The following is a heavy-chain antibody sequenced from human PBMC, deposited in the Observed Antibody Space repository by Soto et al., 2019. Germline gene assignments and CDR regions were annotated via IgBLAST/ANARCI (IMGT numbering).Heavy chain of an antibody. CDR2: IWYDGSNK. CDR1: GFTFSSYG. J-gene: IGHJ4*02. V-gene: IGHV3-33*01. CDR3: ARELAARTMGFDY. D-gene: IGHD6-6*01. Sequence: GGSLRLSCAASGFTFSSYGMHWVRQAPGKGLEWVAVIWYDGSNKYYADSVKGRFTISRDNSKNMLYLQMNSLRAEDTAVYYCARELAARTMGFDYWGQGTLVTVSS.